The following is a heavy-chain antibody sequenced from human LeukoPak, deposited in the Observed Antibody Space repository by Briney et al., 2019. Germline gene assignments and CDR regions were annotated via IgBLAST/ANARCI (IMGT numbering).Heavy chain of an antibody. CDR3: ARDKAPSGTYAFDI. V-gene: IGHV4-39*07. Sequence: SETLSLTCTVSGGSISNSNYYWGWIRQPPGKGLEWLGSIQYSGSTHYNPSLKSRVTTSVDTSKNQFSLKLSSVTAADTAVYYCARDKAPSGTYAFDIWGQGTLVTVSS. D-gene: IGHD6-13*01. J-gene: IGHJ3*02. CDR1: GGSISNSNYY. CDR2: IQYSGST.